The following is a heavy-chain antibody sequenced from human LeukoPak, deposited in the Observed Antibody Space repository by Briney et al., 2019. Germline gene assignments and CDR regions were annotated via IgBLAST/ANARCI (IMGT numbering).Heavy chain of an antibody. D-gene: IGHD1-26*01. CDR2: IYSGGTT. V-gene: IGHV3-53*01. CDR3: ARSSGGSRFDY. CDR1: GFTVSSNY. J-gene: IGHJ4*02. Sequence: PGGSLRLSCAASGFTVSSNYMNWVRQAPGKGLQWVSVIYSGGTTDYADSVKGRFIISRDNSKNTVYLQMNSLRAEDTAMYHCARSSGGSRFDYWGQGTLVTVSS.